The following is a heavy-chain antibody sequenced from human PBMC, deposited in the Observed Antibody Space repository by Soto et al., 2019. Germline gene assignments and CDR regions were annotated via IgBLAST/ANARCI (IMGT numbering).Heavy chain of an antibody. Sequence: SETLSLTCTVSGGSISSYYWSWIRQPPGKGLEWIGYIYYSGSTNYNPSLKSRVTISVDTSKNQFSLKLSSVTAADTAVYYCARRHGDYETFDYWGQGTLVTVSS. CDR2: IYYSGST. V-gene: IGHV4-59*01. CDR3: ARRHGDYETFDY. D-gene: IGHD4-17*01. J-gene: IGHJ4*02. CDR1: GGSISSYY.